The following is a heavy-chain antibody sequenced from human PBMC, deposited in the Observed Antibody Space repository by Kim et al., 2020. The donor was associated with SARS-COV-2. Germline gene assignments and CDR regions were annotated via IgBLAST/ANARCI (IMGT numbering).Heavy chain of an antibody. J-gene: IGHJ4*02. CDR3: ATRRIAAAGTPFDC. Sequence: AQKFQGRVTITADESTSTAYMELSSLRSEDTAVYYCATRRIAAAGTPFDCWGQGTLVTVSS. D-gene: IGHD6-13*01. V-gene: IGHV1-69*01.